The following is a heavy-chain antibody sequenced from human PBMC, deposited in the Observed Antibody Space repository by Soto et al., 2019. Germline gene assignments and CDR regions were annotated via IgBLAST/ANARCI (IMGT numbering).Heavy chain of an antibody. Sequence: ASLFTFSDHSVNWVRQAPGKGLEWVSSISSTSTFIYYADPVRGRFTISRDNAKNSLYLQMNSLRAEDTAAYYCTRVYGDYGTLSDYWGRGTLVTVSS. D-gene: IGHD4-17*01. CDR2: ISSTSTFI. CDR3: TRVYGDYGTLSDY. V-gene: IGHV3-21*01. CDR1: LFTFSDHS. J-gene: IGHJ4*02.